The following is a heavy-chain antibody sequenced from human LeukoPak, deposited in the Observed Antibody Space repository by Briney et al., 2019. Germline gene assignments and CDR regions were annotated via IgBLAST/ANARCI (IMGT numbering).Heavy chain of an antibody. Sequence: SPTLSLTCTVSGGSISSGSYYWSWIRQPAGQGLEWIGRIYTSGSTNYNPSLKSRVTISVDTSKNQFSLKLSSVTAADTAVYYCAREDYYYMDVWGKGTTVTVSS. J-gene: IGHJ6*03. CDR3: AREDYYYMDV. CDR2: IYTSGST. V-gene: IGHV4-61*02. CDR1: GGSISSGSYY.